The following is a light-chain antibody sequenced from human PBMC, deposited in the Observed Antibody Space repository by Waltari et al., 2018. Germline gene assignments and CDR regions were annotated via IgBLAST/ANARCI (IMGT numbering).Light chain of an antibody. CDR1: SLSRYY. CDR3: HSRDATGVGGS. Sequence: SSELTQDPVVSVAMGQTVRITCHGDSLSRYYASWYQQRPGQAPILVMFDKNNRPSGVPDRFSGSSSDNSASLTITGAQAEDEASYYCHSRDATGVGGSFGGGTKLTVL. V-gene: IGLV3-19*01. CDR2: DKN. J-gene: IGLJ2*01.